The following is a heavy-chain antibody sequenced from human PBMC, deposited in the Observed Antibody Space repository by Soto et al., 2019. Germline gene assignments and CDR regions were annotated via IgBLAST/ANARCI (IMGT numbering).Heavy chain of an antibody. V-gene: IGHV6-1*01. J-gene: IGHJ5*02. Sequence: PSQTLSLTCAISGDSVSSNSAAWNWIRQSPSRGHEWLGRTYYRSKWYNDYAVSVKSRITINPDTSKNQFSLELSSLRSEDTAVYYCARGFSGGDADWFDPWGQGSLVTVSS. CDR2: TYYRSKWYN. D-gene: IGHD2-21*02. CDR3: ARGFSGGDADWFDP. CDR1: GDSVSSNSAA.